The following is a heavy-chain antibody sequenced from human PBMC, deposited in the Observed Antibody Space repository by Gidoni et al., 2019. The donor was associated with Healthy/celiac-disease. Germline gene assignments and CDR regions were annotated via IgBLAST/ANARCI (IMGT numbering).Heavy chain of an antibody. J-gene: IGHJ5*02. CDR3: AHRGSLWSGYLSGWFDP. D-gene: IGHD3-3*01. Sequence: QITLKESGPTLVKPTQTLTLTCTFSGFSLSTSGVGVGWIRQPPGKALEWLALISWDDEKRYSPSLKSRLTITKDTSKNQVVLTMTNMDPVDTATYYCAHRGSLWSGYLSGWFDPWGQGTLVTVSS. CDR2: ISWDDEK. CDR1: GFSLSTSGVG. V-gene: IGHV2-5*02.